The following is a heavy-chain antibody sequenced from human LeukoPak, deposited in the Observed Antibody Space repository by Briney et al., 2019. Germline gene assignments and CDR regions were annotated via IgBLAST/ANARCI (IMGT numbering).Heavy chain of an antibody. CDR2: ISSSSSTI. CDR3: ARDRWNHREWFDP. D-gene: IGHD1-1*01. CDR1: GFTFSSYS. J-gene: IGHJ5*02. Sequence: GGSLRLSCAASGFTFSSYSMNWVRQAPGKGLEWVSYISSSSSTIYYADSVKGRFTISRENAKNSLYLQMNSLRAEDTAVYYCARDRWNHREWFDPWGQGTLVTVSS. V-gene: IGHV3-48*01.